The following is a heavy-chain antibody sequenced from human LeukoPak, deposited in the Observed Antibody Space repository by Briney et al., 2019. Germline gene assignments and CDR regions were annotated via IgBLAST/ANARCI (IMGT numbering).Heavy chain of an antibody. CDR1: GFTFSSYE. CDR3: AKQLYYYDSSAYSPHYYFDY. D-gene: IGHD3-22*01. J-gene: IGHJ4*02. V-gene: IGHV3-48*03. CDR2: ISSSGATM. Sequence: GGSLRLSCAASGFTFSSYEINWVRQAPGKGLEWISYISSSGATMYFADSVKGRFTISRDNSKNTLYLQMNSLRAEDTAVYYCAKQLYYYDSSAYSPHYYFDYWGQGTLVTVSS.